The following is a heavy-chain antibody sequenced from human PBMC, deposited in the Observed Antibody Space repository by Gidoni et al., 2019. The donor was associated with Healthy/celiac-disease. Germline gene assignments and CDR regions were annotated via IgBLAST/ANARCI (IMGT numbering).Heavy chain of an antibody. Sequence: EVKLVESGGGLVQPGGYLRLSCSAAGSTFTRYRRNWVRQAPGRGLERVSDISSSSSTIYYADSVKSRFTISRDNAKNSLYLQMNSLRDEDTAVYYCARDLYIAAAGESDYWGQGTLVTVSS. CDR3: ARDLYIAAAGESDY. D-gene: IGHD6-13*01. CDR1: GSTFTRYR. J-gene: IGHJ4*02. V-gene: IGHV3-48*02. CDR2: ISSSSSTI.